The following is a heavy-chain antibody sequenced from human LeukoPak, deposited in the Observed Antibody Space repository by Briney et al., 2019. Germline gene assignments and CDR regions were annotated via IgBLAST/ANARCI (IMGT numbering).Heavy chain of an antibody. Sequence: PSETLSLTCTVSGGSISSSSYYWGWIRQPPGKGLEWIGSMYYSGSTYYNPSLKSRVTIAVDTSKTQFSLKLSSVTAADTAVYYCARFYTTSQYGSGYMDVWGKGTTVTVSS. D-gene: IGHD3-10*01. J-gene: IGHJ6*03. V-gene: IGHV4-39*01. CDR2: MYYSGST. CDR1: GGSISSSSYY. CDR3: ARFYTTSQYGSGYMDV.